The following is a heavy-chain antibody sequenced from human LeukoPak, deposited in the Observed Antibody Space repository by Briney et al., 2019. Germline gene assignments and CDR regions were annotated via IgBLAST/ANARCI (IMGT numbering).Heavy chain of an antibody. CDR2: IYDSGST. CDR1: GGSIRSSYYY. J-gene: IGHJ4*02. V-gene: IGHV4-39*01. CDR3: ARAFDSSGYFDY. Sequence: PSETLSLTCTVSGGSIRSSYYYWGWIRQPPGKGLEWIGSIYDSGSTYYNPSLKSRVTISVDTSKNQFSLKLNSVTAADTAVYYCARAFDSSGYFDYWGQGTLVTVSS. D-gene: IGHD3-22*01.